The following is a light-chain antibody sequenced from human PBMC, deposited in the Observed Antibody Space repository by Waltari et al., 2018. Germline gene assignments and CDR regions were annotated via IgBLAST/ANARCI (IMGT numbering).Light chain of an antibody. Sequence: DVVMTQSPLSLPVTPGAPAPIPCRSSQSTLNSNGHDQVDWYLQKPGQSPQLLIYLGSYRASGVPDRFSGSGSGTDFTLKISRVEAEDVGIYYCMQSLQSPWTFGQGTTVEIK. CDR1: QSTLNSNGHDQ. J-gene: IGKJ1*01. V-gene: IGKV2-28*01. CDR3: MQSLQSPWT. CDR2: LGS.